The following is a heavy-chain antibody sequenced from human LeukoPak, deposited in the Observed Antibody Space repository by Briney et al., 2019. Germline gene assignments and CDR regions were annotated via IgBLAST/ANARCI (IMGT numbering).Heavy chain of an antibody. V-gene: IGHV1-2*02. CDR3: ARAGYSSGWFPDP. J-gene: IGHJ5*02. CDR2: INPNSGGT. CDR1: GYTFTSYG. Sequence: ASVKVSCKASGYTFTSYGISWVRQAPGQGLEWMGWINPNSGGTNYAQKFQGRVTMTRDTSISTAYMELSRLRSDDTAVYYCARAGYSSGWFPDPWGQGTLVTVSS. D-gene: IGHD6-19*01.